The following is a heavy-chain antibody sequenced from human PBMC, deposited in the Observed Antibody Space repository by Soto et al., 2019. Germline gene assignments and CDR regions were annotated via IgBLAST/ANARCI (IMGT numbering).Heavy chain of an antibody. V-gene: IGHV4-39*01. D-gene: IGHD6-13*01. CDR2: IYYSGST. CDR1: GGSISGSSYS. CDR3: ARPGVSKGYMDV. J-gene: IGHJ6*03. Sequence: KTSETLSLTCTVSGGSISGSSYSWGWIRQPPGKGLEWIGSIYYSGSTYYNPSLKSRVTISVDTSKNQFSLKLSSVTAADTAVYYCARPGVSKGYMDVWGKGTTGTVSS.